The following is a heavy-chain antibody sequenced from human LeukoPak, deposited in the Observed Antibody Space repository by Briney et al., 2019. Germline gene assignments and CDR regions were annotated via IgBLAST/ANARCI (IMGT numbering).Heavy chain of an antibody. CDR1: GYSFTTYY. Sequence: ASVKVSCKESGYSFTTYYMHWMRQAPGQGLEWMGTMNPRGGSTNYAQKFQGRVTMIRDPSTSTVYMELSSLRFEDTAVYYCARVDDYGGNSVGYWGQGTLVTVSS. CDR3: ARVDDYGGNSVGY. V-gene: IGHV1-46*01. D-gene: IGHD4-23*01. CDR2: MNPRGGST. J-gene: IGHJ4*02.